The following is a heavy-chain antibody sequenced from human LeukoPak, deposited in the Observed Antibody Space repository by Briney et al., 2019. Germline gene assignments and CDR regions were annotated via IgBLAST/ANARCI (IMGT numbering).Heavy chain of an antibody. CDR3: ARDGYYYDSSGYFDY. J-gene: IGHJ4*02. V-gene: IGHV4-39*07. CDR1: GGSISSSSYY. Sequence: PSETLSLTCTVSGGSISSSSYYWGWIRQPPGKGLEWIGSIYYSGSTYYNPSLKSRVTISVDTSKNQFSLKLSSVTAADTAVYYCARDGYYYDSSGYFDYWGQGTLVTVSS. D-gene: IGHD3-22*01. CDR2: IYYSGST.